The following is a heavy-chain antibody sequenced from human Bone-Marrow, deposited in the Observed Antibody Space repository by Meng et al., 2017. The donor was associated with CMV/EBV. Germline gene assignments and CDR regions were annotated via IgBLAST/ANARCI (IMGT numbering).Heavy chain of an antibody. D-gene: IGHD6-19*01. CDR3: ARALDSSGWSYYYYYGMDV. CDR1: RFTFSDYY. J-gene: IGHJ6*02. Sequence: GGSLRLSCAASRFTFSDYYMSWIRQAPGKGLEWVSYISSSGSTIYYADSVKGRFTISRDNAKKSLYLQMNSLRAEDTAVYYCARALDSSGWSYYYYYGMDVCGQGTTVAASS. CDR2: ISSSGSTI. V-gene: IGHV3-11*04.